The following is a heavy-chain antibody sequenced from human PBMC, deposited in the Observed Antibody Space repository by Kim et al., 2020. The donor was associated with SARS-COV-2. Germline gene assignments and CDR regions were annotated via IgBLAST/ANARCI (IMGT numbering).Heavy chain of an antibody. CDR3: VREGDTNWYDP. J-gene: IGHJ5*02. V-gene: IGHV4-30-2*04. Sequence: YNPSLQSRVTMSVDTSKNQFTLQLTSVTAADTAVYYGVREGDTNWYDPWGPGILVTVSS. D-gene: IGHD5-18*01.